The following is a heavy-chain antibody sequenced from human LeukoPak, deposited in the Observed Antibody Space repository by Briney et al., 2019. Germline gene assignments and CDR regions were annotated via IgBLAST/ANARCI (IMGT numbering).Heavy chain of an antibody. D-gene: IGHD1-1*01. CDR1: GFTVSSNY. V-gene: IGHV3-53*01. Sequence: GGSLGLSCAASGFTVSSNYMSWVRQAPGKGLEWVSVIYSGGSTYYADSVKGRFTISRDNSKNTLYLQMNSLRAEDTAVYYCAKTESAGTFDYWGQGTLVTVSS. CDR3: AKTESAGTFDY. J-gene: IGHJ4*02. CDR2: IYSGGST.